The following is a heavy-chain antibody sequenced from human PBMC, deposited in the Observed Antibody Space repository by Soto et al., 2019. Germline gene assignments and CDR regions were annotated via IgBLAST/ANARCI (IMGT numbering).Heavy chain of an antibody. CDR2: IYHTGTT. Sequence: PSETLSLTCTVSGGSINSGDYSWTWIRQPPGKGLEWIGYIYHTGTTYYNTSLKSRVTISVDRSKNQFSLKLSSVTAADTAVYYCASGIVGATTPYYFDYWGQGTLVTVSS. CDR1: GGSINSGDYS. V-gene: IGHV4-30-2*01. J-gene: IGHJ4*02. CDR3: ASGIVGATTPYYFDY. D-gene: IGHD1-26*01.